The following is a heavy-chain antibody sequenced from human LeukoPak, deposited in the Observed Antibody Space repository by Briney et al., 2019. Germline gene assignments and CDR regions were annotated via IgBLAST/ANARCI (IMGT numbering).Heavy chain of an antibody. D-gene: IGHD6-13*01. Sequence: GGSLRLSCAASGFTFSSYGKHWVRQAPGKGLEWVAVISYDGSNKYYADSVKGRFTISRDNSKNTLYLQMNSLRAEDTAVYYCAKDIKNGRIAAAGIVDYWGQGTLVTVSS. V-gene: IGHV3-30*18. J-gene: IGHJ4*02. CDR2: ISYDGSNK. CDR3: AKDIKNGRIAAAGIVDY. CDR1: GFTFSSYG.